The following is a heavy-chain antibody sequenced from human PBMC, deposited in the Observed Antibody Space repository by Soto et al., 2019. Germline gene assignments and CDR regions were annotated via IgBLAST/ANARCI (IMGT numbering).Heavy chain of an antibody. CDR2: INPNSGGT. CDR1: GYTFTGYY. D-gene: IGHD6-6*01. CDR3: ARGGVPSIAARIYYYYGMDV. V-gene: IGHV1-2*04. J-gene: IGHJ6*02. Sequence: QVQLVQSGAEVKKPGASVKVSCKASGYTFTGYYMHWVRQAPGQGLEWMGWINPNSGGTNYAQKFQGWVTMTRDTSISTAYMELSRLRSDDTAVYYCARGGVPSIAARIYYYYGMDVWGQGTTVTVSS.